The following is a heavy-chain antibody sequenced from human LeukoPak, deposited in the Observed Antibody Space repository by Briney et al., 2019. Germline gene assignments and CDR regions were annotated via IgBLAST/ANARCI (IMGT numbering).Heavy chain of an antibody. V-gene: IGHV3-21*01. CDR2: ISSSSSYI. D-gene: IGHD3-9*01. CDR3: ARDLLDYDILTGYYDNDAFDI. Sequence: GGSLRLSCAASGFTFSSYSMDWVRQAPGKGLEWVSSISSSSSYIYYADSVKGRFTISRDNAKNSLYLQMNSLRAEDTAVYYCARDLLDYDILTGYYDNDAFDIWGQGTMVTVSS. J-gene: IGHJ3*02. CDR1: GFTFSSYS.